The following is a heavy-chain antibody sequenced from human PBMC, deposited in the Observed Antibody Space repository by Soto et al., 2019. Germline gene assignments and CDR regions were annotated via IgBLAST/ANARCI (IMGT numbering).Heavy chain of an antibody. D-gene: IGHD6-13*01. CDR3: ARSPRSSPYFDY. CDR1: GYTFSNFW. CDR2: IYPGDHET. V-gene: IGHV5-51*01. Sequence: SLKISCQCSGYTFSNFWIGWVRQLPGKGLEWMGIIYPGDHETRYSPSFHGKVTISADKSINTAYLQWNSLEASDTAFYFCARSPRSSPYFDYWGQGALVTVSS. J-gene: IGHJ4*02.